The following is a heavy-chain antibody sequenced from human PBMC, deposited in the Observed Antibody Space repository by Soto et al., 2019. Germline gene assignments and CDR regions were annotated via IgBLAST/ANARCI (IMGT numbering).Heavy chain of an antibody. J-gene: IGHJ4*02. D-gene: IGHD1-26*01. CDR1: GYTFTGYY. CDR3: ARAGSASGSYLYYFDY. V-gene: IGHV1-2*02. CDR2: INPNSGGT. Sequence: GASVKVSCKASGYTFTGYYMHWVRQAPGQGLEWMGWINPNSGGTNYAQKFQGRVTMTRDTSISTAYMELSRLRSDDTAVYYCARAGSASGSYLYYFDYWGQGTLVTVYS.